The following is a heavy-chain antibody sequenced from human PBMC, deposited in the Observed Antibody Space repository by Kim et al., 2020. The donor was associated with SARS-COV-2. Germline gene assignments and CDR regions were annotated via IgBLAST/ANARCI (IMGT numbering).Heavy chain of an antibody. CDR1: GYTFTGYY. J-gene: IGHJ4*02. V-gene: IGHV1-2*02. Sequence: ASVKVSCKASGYTFTGYYMHWVRQAPGQGLEWMGWINPNSGCTNYAQKFQGRLTMTRDTSISTAYMELSRLRSDDTAVYYCVRGDIAAAGTHLLYFDYWGQGSLVTVS. CDR2: INPNSGCT. CDR3: VRGDIAAAGTHLLYFDY. D-gene: IGHD6-13*01.